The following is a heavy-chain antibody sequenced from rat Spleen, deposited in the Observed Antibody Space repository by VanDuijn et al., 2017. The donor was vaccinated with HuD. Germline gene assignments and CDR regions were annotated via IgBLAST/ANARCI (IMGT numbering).Heavy chain of an antibody. D-gene: IGHD5-1*01. CDR3: ATQGELGYFDF. Sequence: EVQLQESGPGLVKPSQSLSLTCSVTGYSITSNYWGWIRKFPGNKMEWIGHISYSGSTSYNPSLKSRISITRDTSKNQFFLQLNSVTTEETATYYCATQGELGYFDFWGPGTMVTVSS. J-gene: IGHJ1*01. V-gene: IGHV3-1*01. CDR2: ISYSGST. CDR1: GYSITSNY.